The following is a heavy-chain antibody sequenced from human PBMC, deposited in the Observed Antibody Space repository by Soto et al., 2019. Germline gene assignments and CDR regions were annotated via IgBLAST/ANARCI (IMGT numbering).Heavy chain of an antibody. V-gene: IGHV1-2*02. D-gene: IGHD3-10*02. CDR2: INPKFGDT. Sequence: QVQLVQSGAEVKEPGDSVRVSCEASGYTFTAYYIHWVRWAPGQGLEWMGWINPKFGDTTYAQDFQGRVSRTRDMSTSTVYMELSRLTSDDTAIYYCARNMDYYYGRGSGNGHGVGGQGTTVTVFS. CDR1: GYTFTAYY. J-gene: IGHJ6*02. CDR3: ARNMDYYYGRGSGNGHGV.